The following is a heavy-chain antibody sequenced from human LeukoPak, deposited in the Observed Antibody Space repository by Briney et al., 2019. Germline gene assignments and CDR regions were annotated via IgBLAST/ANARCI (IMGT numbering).Heavy chain of an antibody. Sequence: SETLSLTCTVSGGSISSGGYYWSWIRQHPGKGLEWIGYIYYSGSTYYNPSLKSRVTISVDTSKNQFSLKLSSVTAADTAVYYCARLPPWYSSGWYFDYWGQGTLVTVSS. CDR1: GGSISSGGYY. V-gene: IGHV4-31*03. D-gene: IGHD6-19*01. CDR2: IYYSGST. CDR3: ARLPPWYSSGWYFDY. J-gene: IGHJ4*02.